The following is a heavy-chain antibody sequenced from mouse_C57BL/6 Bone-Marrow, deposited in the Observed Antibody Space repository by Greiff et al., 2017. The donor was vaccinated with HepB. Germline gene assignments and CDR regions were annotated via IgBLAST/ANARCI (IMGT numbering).Heavy chain of an antibody. CDR3: ARSAIYYDYDGGFAY. D-gene: IGHD2-4*01. Sequence: VKLQESGAELARPGASVKLSCKASGYTFTSYGISWVKQRTGQGLEWIGEIYPRSGNTYYNEKFKGKATLTADKSSSTAYMELRSLTSEDSAVYFCARSAIYYDYDGGFAYWGQGTLVTVSA. V-gene: IGHV1-81*01. CDR1: GYTFTSYG. J-gene: IGHJ3*01. CDR2: IYPRSGNT.